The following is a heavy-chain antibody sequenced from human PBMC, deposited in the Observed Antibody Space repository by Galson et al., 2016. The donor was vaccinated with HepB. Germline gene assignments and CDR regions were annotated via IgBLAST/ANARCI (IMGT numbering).Heavy chain of an antibody. Sequence: SLRLSCAASGFTFNNYWMNWVRQAPGKGLEWVANIDKDGTEKYHVDSVRGRFTISRDNAKSSLYLQMNSLRAEDTAVYYCVKDLGDDWGQGTFVTVSS. CDR2: IDKDGTEK. V-gene: IGHV3-7*01. CDR1: GFTFNNYW. J-gene: IGHJ4*02. CDR3: VKDLGDD.